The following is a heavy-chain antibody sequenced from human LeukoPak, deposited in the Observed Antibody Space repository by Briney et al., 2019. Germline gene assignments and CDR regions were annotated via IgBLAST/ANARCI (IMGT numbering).Heavy chain of an antibody. CDR3: ARDGGYYDSRGDAFDI. J-gene: IGHJ3*02. Sequence: PGGSLRLSCAASGFTFSSYAMSWVRQAPGKGLEWVSGISGSGGSTYYADSVKGRFTISRDNSKNTLHLQMNSLRAEDTAVYYCARDGGYYDSRGDAFDIWGQGAMVTVAS. CDR2: ISGSGGST. D-gene: IGHD3-22*01. CDR1: GFTFSSYA. V-gene: IGHV3-23*01.